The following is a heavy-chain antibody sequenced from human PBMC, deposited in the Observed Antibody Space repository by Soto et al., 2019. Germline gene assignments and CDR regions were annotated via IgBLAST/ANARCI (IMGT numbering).Heavy chain of an antibody. CDR1: GFTFSSYG. CDR3: ASGRSVKGVPYYFDY. CDR2: IWYDGSNK. Sequence: GGSLRLSCAASGFTFSSYGMHWVRQAPGKGLEWVAVIWYDGSNKYYADSVKGRFTISRDNSKNTLYLQMNSLRADDTAVYYCASGRSVKGVPYYFDYWGQGTLVTVSS. J-gene: IGHJ4*02. D-gene: IGHD1-26*01. V-gene: IGHV3-33*01.